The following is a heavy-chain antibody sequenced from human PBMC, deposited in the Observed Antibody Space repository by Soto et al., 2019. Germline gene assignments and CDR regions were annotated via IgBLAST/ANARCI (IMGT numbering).Heavy chain of an antibody. CDR2: IYYSGST. D-gene: IGHD5-18*01. CDR1: GGSISSGDYY. Sequence: PSETLSLTCTVSGGSISSGDYYWSWIRQPPGKGLEWIGYIYYSGSTYYNPSLKSRVTISVDTSKNQFSLKLSSVTAADTAVYYCAREDTAMVTFDYWGQGTLVTVSS. CDR3: AREDTAMVTFDY. V-gene: IGHV4-30-4*01. J-gene: IGHJ4*02.